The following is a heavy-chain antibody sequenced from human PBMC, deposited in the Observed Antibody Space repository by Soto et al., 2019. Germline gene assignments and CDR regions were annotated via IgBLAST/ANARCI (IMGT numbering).Heavy chain of an antibody. CDR1: GSSMNSYH. CDR3: ARDQGVAAAGITWFEA. D-gene: IGHD6-13*01. V-gene: IGHV4-4*07. CDR2: IHSSGST. Sequence: SDTLSLTCTVSGSSMNSYHWSWIRQPSGKGLEWIGHIHSSGSTNYNPSLKSRVTMSVDTSKNQFSLRLMSLTAADTAVYYCARDQGVAAAGITWFEAWGQGSLVTVSS. J-gene: IGHJ5*02.